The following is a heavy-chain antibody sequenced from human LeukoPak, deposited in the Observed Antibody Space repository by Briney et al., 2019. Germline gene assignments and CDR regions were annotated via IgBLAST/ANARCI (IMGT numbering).Heavy chain of an antibody. CDR3: AKAIHTEGSYLRY. Sequence: NTGGSLRLSCAASGFTFSTYSMNWVRQAPGKGLEWVSSISSSSSYIYYADSVKGRFTISRDNAKNSLYLQMNSLRAEDTAVYYCAKAIHTEGSYLRYWGQGTLVTVSS. J-gene: IGHJ4*02. V-gene: IGHV3-21*04. D-gene: IGHD1-26*01. CDR1: GFTFSTYS. CDR2: ISSSSSYI.